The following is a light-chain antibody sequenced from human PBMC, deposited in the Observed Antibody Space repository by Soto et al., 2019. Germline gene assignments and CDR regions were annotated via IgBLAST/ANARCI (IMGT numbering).Light chain of an antibody. CDR1: SSNIGSNY. J-gene: IGLJ2*01. CDR3: AAWDDSLSGVV. CDR2: RNN. V-gene: IGLV1-47*01. Sequence: QSVLTQPPSASGTPGQRVTISCSGSSSNIGSNYVYWYQQLPGTVPQLLIYRNNERPSGVPDRFSGSKSGTSASLAISGLRSEDEGDYYWAAWDDSLSGVVFGGGTKVTVL.